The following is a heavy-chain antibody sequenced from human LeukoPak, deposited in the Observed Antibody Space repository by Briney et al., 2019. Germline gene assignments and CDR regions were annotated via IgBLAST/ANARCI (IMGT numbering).Heavy chain of an antibody. J-gene: IGHJ5*02. CDR1: GFTFSSYS. D-gene: IGHD6-13*01. Sequence: GGSLRLSCAASGFTFSSYSMNWVRQAPGKGLEWVSSISSSSSYIYYADSVKGRFTISRDNAKNSLYLQMNSLRAEDTAVYYCAGGRLKHPGEYSSSWFDPWGQGTLVTVSS. CDR3: AGGRLKHPGEYSSSWFDP. CDR2: ISSSSSYI. V-gene: IGHV3-21*01.